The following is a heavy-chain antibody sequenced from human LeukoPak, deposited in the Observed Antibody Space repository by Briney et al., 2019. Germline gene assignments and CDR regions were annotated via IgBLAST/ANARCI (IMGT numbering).Heavy chain of an antibody. D-gene: IGHD3-22*01. CDR3: ARAHSDSSGPYFDY. CDR2: ISSSSSYI. Sequence: GGSLRLSCAASGFTFSSYSMNWVRQAPGKGLEWVSSISSSSSYIYYADSVKGRFIISRDNAKNSLYLQMNSLRAEDTAVYYCARAHSDSSGPYFDYWGQGTLVTVSS. J-gene: IGHJ4*02. CDR1: GFTFSSYS. V-gene: IGHV3-21*01.